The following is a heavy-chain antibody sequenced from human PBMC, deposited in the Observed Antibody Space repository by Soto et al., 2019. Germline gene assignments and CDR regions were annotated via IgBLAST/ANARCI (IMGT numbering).Heavy chain of an antibody. CDR1: GFTFSTYA. CDR3: AKETVFTAVEDK. D-gene: IGHD3-10*02. CDR2: ISPNGDAT. J-gene: IGHJ4*02. V-gene: IGHV3-23*01. Sequence: EVQLLESGGNLVQPGGSLRLSCAASGFTFSTYAMSWVRQAPGKGLEWVSAISPNGDATYYADSVKGRFTISRDNSRNKLYLQMNSLKDDDTAVYYCAKETVFTAVEDKWGQGTLVTVSS.